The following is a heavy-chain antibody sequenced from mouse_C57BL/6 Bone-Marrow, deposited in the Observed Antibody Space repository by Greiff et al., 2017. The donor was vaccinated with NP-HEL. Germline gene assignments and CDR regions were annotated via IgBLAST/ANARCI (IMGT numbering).Heavy chain of an antibody. Sequence: VKLQESGAELARPGASVKLSCKASGYTFTSYGISWVKQRTGQGLEWIGEIYPRSGNTYYNEKFKGKATLTADKSSSTAYMELRSLTSADSAVYFCASRRLGRGYFDDWGKGTTLTVSS. V-gene: IGHV1-81*01. CDR3: ASRRLGRGYFDD. D-gene: IGHD4-1*01. CDR1: GYTFTSYG. CDR2: IYPRSGNT. J-gene: IGHJ2*01.